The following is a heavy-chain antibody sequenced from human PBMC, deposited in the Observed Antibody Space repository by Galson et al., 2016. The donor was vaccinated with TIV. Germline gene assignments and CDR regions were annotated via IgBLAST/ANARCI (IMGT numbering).Heavy chain of an antibody. D-gene: IGHD3-16*01. J-gene: IGHJ6*03. CDR2: INPLFGIA. V-gene: IGHV1-69*10. Sequence: SVKVSCKASGGIFNTYAISWVRQAPGQGLEWMGGINPLFGIATYAEKFQGRVTITADTSTRPAYMELSNLRSEDTAMYYCARGPKYYHSYMDVWGKGTTVTVSS. CDR1: GGIFNTYA. CDR3: ARGPKYYHSYMDV.